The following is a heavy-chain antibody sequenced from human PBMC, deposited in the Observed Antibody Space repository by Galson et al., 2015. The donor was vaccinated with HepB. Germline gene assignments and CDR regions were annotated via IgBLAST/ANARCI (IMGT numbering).Heavy chain of an antibody. CDR3: ARVGYEGAFDI. V-gene: IGHV4-31*03. CDR2: IYHDGTT. CDR1: GGSISSGGYY. Sequence: TLSLTCTVSGGSISSGGYYWSWIRQHPGKGLEWIGYIYHDGTTYYNPSLKSRVTISLGTSKIQFSLNLSSVTAADTAVYYCARVGYEGAFDIWGQGTMVTVSS. D-gene: IGHD3-3*01. J-gene: IGHJ3*02.